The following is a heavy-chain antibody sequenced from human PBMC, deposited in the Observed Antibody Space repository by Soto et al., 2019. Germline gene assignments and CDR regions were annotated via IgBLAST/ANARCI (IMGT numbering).Heavy chain of an antibody. CDR1: GGTFSSYA. J-gene: IGHJ5*02. D-gene: IGHD3-9*01. Sequence: ASVKVSCKASGGTFSSYAISWVRQAPGQGLEWMGGIIPIFGTANYAQKFQGRVTITADESTSTAYMELSSLRSEDTAVYYCARTPGDILTGYYRGLWFDPWGQGTLVTVSS. CDR3: ARTPGDILTGYYRGLWFDP. CDR2: IIPIFGTA. V-gene: IGHV1-69*13.